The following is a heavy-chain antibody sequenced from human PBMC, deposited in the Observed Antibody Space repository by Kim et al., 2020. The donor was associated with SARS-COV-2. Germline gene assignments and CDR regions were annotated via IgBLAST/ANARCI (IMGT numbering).Heavy chain of an antibody. CDR2: IYYSGST. Sequence: SETLSLTCTVSGGSISSSSYYWGWIRQPPGKGLEWIGSIYYSGSTYYNPSLKSRVTISVDTSKNQFSLKLSSVTAADTAVYYCARDEGGSYGYFFSRWFAPWGQGTLVTVSS. J-gene: IGHJ5*02. D-gene: IGHD5-18*01. CDR1: GGSISSSSYY. CDR3: ARDEGGSYGYFFSRWFAP. V-gene: IGHV4-39*07.